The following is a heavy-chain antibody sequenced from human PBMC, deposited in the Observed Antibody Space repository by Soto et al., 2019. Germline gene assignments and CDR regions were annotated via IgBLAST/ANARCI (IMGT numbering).Heavy chain of an antibody. J-gene: IGHJ6*02. CDR2: IYYSGST. D-gene: IGHD2-15*01. V-gene: IGHV4-30-2*03. CDR3: ARHLTYCSAGSCYSDFPYYGMDV. Sequence: SETLSLTCAVSGGSISSGGYSWSWIRQPPGKGLEWIGYIYYSGSTYYNPSLKSRVTISVDTSKNQFSLKLSSVTAADTAVYYCARHLTYCSAGSCYSDFPYYGMDVWGQGTTVTVSS. CDR1: GGSISSGGYS.